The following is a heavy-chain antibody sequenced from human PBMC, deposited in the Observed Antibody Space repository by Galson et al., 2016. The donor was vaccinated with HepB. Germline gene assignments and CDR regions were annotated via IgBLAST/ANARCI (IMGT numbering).Heavy chain of an antibody. CDR2: INHSGSS. CDR1: GGSFSGYY. V-gene: IGHV4-34*01. Sequence: ETLSLTCAVYGGSFSGYYWSWIRQPPGKGLEWIGKINHSGSSNYNPSLKSRVTISVDTSKSQFSLEVTSVTAADTAVYYCARGKSVRVVGYYYYYGMDVWGQGTTVTVS. D-gene: IGHD3-10*02. CDR3: ARGKSVRVVGYYYYYGMDV. J-gene: IGHJ6*02.